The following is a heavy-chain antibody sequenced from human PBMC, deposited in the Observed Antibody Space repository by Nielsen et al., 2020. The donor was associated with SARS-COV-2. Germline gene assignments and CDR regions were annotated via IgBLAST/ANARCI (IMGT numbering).Heavy chain of an antibody. D-gene: IGHD2-2*02. CDR1: GYTFTSYG. CDR2: IIPIFGTA. V-gene: IGHV1-69*13. J-gene: IGHJ4*02. Sequence: SVKVSCKASGYTFTSYGISWVRQAPGQGLEWMGGIIPIFGTANYAQKFQGRVTITADESTSTAYMELSSLRSEDTAVYYCARVSGQLLHPHFDYWGQGTLVTVSS. CDR3: ARVSGQLLHPHFDY.